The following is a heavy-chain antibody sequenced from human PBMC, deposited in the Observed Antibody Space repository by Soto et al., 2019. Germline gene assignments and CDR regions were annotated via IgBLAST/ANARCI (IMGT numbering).Heavy chain of an antibody. V-gene: IGHV1-3*04. CDR1: GYTFSNYA. CDR2: INTGNGKT. Sequence: VQLVQSGAEVMKPGASVKVSCKASGYTFSNYAMHWVRRAPGQRLEWMGWINTGNGKTKYSQKFQGRVTISRDTSASTAYMELSSLRSEDTAVYYCAREVATGYWGQGTLVTVSS. J-gene: IGHJ4*02. CDR3: AREVATGY.